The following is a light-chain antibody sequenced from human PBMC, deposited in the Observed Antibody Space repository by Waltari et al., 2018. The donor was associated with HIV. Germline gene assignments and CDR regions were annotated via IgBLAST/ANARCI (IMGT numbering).Light chain of an antibody. CDR3: VAWDDSLSGYV. Sequence: QSVLTQPPSASGTLGQRVTISCPGGSSPVGSKPVYWFQQVPGTAPKLLIYRDYQRRSGIPDRFSGSKSGASASLTISGLRSEDEADYYCVAWDDSLSGYVFGTGTKVSVL. CDR2: RDY. J-gene: IGLJ1*01. CDR1: SSPVGSKP. V-gene: IGLV1-47*01.